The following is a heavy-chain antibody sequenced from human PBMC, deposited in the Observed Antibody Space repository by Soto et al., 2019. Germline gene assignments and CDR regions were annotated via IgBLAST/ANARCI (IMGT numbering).Heavy chain of an antibody. CDR1: GGSFSGHS. CDR3: STRAEDSTWHYRLDS. D-gene: IGHD2-2*01. V-gene: IGHV4-34*01. J-gene: IGHJ5*01. Sequence: SETLSLTCAVYGGSFSGHSWTWIRQSPGKGLEWIGDINHSGRVNYSPSLKSRVTISLDTSKNQFSLTLSAVTAADTAMYYCSTRAEDSTWHYRLDSCGQGPLGT. CDR2: INHSGRV.